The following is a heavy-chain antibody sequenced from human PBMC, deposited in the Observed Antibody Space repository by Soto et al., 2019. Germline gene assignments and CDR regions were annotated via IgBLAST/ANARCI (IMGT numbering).Heavy chain of an antibody. CDR1: GFTFSSYA. J-gene: IGHJ4*02. Sequence: EVQLLESGGGLVQPGGSERLSCAASGFTFSSYAMSWVRQAPGKGLEWVSTISGSGGSTYYADSVKGRFTISRDNSKNTLYLQMNSLRAEDTAVYYCAKDRKVWVGHFDYWGQGTLVTVSS. CDR3: AKDRKVWVGHFDY. V-gene: IGHV3-23*01. D-gene: IGHD1-26*01. CDR2: ISGSGGST.